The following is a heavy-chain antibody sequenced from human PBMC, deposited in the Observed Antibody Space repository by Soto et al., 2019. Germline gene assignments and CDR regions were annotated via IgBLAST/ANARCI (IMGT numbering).Heavy chain of an antibody. CDR2: IYWDDDK. J-gene: IGHJ4*02. V-gene: IGHV2-5*02. D-gene: IGHD3-16*02. CDR1: GFSLSTSGVG. Sequence: QITLKESGPTLVKPTQTLTLTCTFSGFSLSTSGVGVGWIRQPPGKALEWLALIYWDDDKPYSPSLKSRLTITKDTSKNQVVLTMTNMDPVDTATYYCARAYVWGSYRSFDYWGQGTLVTVSS. CDR3: ARAYVWGSYRSFDY.